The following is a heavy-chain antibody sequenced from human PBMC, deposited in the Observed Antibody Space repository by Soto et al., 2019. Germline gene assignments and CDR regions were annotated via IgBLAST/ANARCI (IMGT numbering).Heavy chain of an antibody. Sequence: SVKVSCKASGGTFSSYAISWVRQAPGQGLEWMGGIIPIFGTANYAQKFQGRVTITADESTSTAYMELSSLRSEDTAVYYCARVPAARRCHFPNYYYYHGMDVWGQGT. CDR1: GGTFSSYA. CDR3: ARVPAARRCHFPNYYYYHGMDV. D-gene: IGHD6-6*01. CDR2: IIPIFGTA. V-gene: IGHV1-69*13. J-gene: IGHJ6*02.